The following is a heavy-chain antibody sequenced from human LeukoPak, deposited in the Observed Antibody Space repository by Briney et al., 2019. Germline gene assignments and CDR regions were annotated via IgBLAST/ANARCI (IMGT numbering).Heavy chain of an antibody. J-gene: IGHJ4*02. CDR3: ARVATRGRATDY. V-gene: IGHV4-59*01. CDR1: GGSISSYY. Sequence: SETLSLTCTVSGGSISSYYWSWIRQPPGMGLEWIGYIYYSGSTNYNPSLKSRVTISVDTSKNQFSLKLSSVTAADTAVYYCARVATRGRATDYWGQGTLVTVSS. D-gene: IGHD5-12*01. CDR2: IYYSGST.